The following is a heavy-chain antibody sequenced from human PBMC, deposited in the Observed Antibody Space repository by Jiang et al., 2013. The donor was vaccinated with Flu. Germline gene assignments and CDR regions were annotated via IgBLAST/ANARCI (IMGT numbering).Heavy chain of an antibody. CDR2: IYPGDSDT. CDR3: ARSDVDTAMVIYDYGGNELGLDAFDI. Sequence: IGWVRQMPGKGLEWMGIIYPGDSDTRYSPSFQGQVTISADKSISTAYLQWSSLKASDTAVYYCARSDVDTAMVIYDYGGNELGLDAFDIWGQGTMVTVSS. D-gene: IGHD5-18*01. V-gene: IGHV5-51*01. J-gene: IGHJ3*02.